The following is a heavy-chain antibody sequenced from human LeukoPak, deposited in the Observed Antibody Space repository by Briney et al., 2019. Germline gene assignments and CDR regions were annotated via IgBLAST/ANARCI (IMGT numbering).Heavy chain of an antibody. V-gene: IGHV3-43D*03. J-gene: IGHJ6*03. D-gene: IGHD3-3*01. Sequence: GGSLRLSCAASGFTFDDYAMHWVRQAPGKGLEWVSLISWDGGSTYYADSVKGRFTISRDNSKNSLYLQMNSLRAEDTALYYCAKGATYYDFWSGYFGNGAYYYMDVWGKGTTVTVSS. CDR2: ISWDGGST. CDR3: AKGATYYDFWSGYFGNGAYYYMDV. CDR1: GFTFDDYA.